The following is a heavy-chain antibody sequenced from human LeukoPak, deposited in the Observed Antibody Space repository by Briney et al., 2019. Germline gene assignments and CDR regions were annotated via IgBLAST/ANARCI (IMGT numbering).Heavy chain of an antibody. J-gene: IGHJ3*02. CDR1: GDSISSGNW. D-gene: IGHD3-9*01. CDR3: ARRRLGLTGYYHDAFDI. V-gene: IGHV4-4*02. Sequence: SETLSLTCAVSGDSISSGNWWSRVRQSPGKGLQWIGRIYHDGSTNYNPSLKSRVTISVDTSKNQFSLKLSSVTAADTAVYYCARRRLGLTGYYHDAFDIWGQGTMVTVSS. CDR2: IYHDGST.